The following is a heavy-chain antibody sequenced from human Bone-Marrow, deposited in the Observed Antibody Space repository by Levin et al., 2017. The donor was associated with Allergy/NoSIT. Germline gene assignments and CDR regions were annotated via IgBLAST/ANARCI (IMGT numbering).Heavy chain of an antibody. V-gene: IGHV1-46*01. CDR2: INPSGGST. J-gene: IGHJ3*02. CDR1: GYTFTSYY. Sequence: GESLKISCKASGYTFTSYYMHWVRQAPGQGLEWMGIINPSGGSTSYAQKFQGRVTMTRDTSTSTVYMELSSLRSEDTAVYYCARDIALGSSWSDAFDIWGQGTMVTVSS. CDR3: ARDIALGSSWSDAFDI. D-gene: IGHD6-13*01.